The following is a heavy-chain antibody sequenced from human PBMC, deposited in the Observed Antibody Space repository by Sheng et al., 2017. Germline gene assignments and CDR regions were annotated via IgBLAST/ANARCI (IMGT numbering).Heavy chain of an antibody. D-gene: IGHD1-7*01. J-gene: IGHJ4*02. Sequence: QVRLVQSGSEMKEPGTSVTVSCTASGYSFSNHALSWLRKAPGQGPEWMGGIIPIFRSTNYAQRFQGRVTITADKSTSTAYMELSSLRSEDTAVYYCARGNWNYLSDYWGQGTLVTVSS. V-gene: IGHV1-69*13. CDR2: IIPIFRST. CDR1: GYSFSNHA. CDR3: ARGNWNYLSDY.